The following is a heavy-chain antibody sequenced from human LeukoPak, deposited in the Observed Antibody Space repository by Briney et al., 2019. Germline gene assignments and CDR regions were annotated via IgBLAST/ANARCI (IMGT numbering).Heavy chain of an antibody. CDR3: ASTSSWYLPFDY. V-gene: IGHV4-39*07. CDR2: IYDSGST. CDR1: GGSIRSSYYY. D-gene: IGHD6-13*01. Sequence: SETLSLTCTVSGGSIRSSYYYWGWIRQPPGEGLEWIGSIYDSGSTYYNPSLKSRVTISVDTSKNQFSLKLSSVTAADTAVYYCASTSSWYLPFDYWGQGTLVTVSS. J-gene: IGHJ4*02.